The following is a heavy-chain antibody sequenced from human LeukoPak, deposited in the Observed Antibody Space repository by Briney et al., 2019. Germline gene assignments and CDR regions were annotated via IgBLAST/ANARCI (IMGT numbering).Heavy chain of an antibody. D-gene: IGHD5-18*01. CDR1: GFTFSSYA. CDR3: AKPLGIQLLPDAFDY. V-gene: IGHV3-23*01. Sequence: GGSLRLSCAASGFTFSSYAMNWVRQAPGKGLEWVSAISGSGGSTYYADSVKGRFTISRDNSKNTLYLQMNSLRAEDTAVYYCAKPLGIQLLPDAFDYWGQGTLVTVSS. CDR2: ISGSGGST. J-gene: IGHJ4*02.